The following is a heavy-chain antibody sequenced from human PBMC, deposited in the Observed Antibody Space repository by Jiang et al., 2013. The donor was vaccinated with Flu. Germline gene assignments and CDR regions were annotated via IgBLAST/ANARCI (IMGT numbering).Heavy chain of an antibody. D-gene: IGHD2-2*01. V-gene: IGHV4-59*01. CDR2: IYYSGST. J-gene: IGHJ6*02. CDR3: ARDIIVPAAIPPNYYYYYGMDV. Sequence: GLVKPSETLSLTCTVSGGSISSYYWSWIRQPPGKGLEWIGYIYYSGSTNYNPSLKSRVTISVDTSKNQFSLKLSSVTAADTAVYYCARDIIVPAAIPPNYYYYYGMDVWGQGTTVTVSS. CDR1: GGSISSYY.